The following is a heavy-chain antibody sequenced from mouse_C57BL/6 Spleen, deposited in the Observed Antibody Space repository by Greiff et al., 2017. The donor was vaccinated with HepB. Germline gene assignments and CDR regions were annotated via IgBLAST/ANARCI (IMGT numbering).Heavy chain of an antibody. J-gene: IGHJ1*03. CDR3: TRSFITTVVAHGDFDV. V-gene: IGHV1-15*01. CDR1: GYTFTDYD. CDR2: IDPETGGT. Sequence: QVQLQQSGAELVRPGASVTLSCKASGYTFTDYDMHWVKQTPVHGLEWIGAIDPETGGTAYNQKFKGKAILTADKTSSTAYMELRSLTSEDSAVYYCTRSFITTVVAHGDFDVWGTGTTVTVSS. D-gene: IGHD1-1*01.